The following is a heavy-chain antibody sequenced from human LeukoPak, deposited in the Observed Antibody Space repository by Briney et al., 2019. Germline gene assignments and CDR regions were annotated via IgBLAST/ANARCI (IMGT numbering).Heavy chain of an antibody. Sequence: ASVKVSCKVSGYTLTELSMHWVRQAPGKGLEWMGGFDPEDGETIYAQKFQGRVTMTEDTSTDTAYMELSSLRSEDTAVYYCATDLSVGGSYYVALYYWGQGTLVTVSS. CDR3: ATDLSVGGSYYVALYY. V-gene: IGHV1-24*01. CDR2: FDPEDGET. D-gene: IGHD1-26*01. J-gene: IGHJ4*02. CDR1: GYTLTELS.